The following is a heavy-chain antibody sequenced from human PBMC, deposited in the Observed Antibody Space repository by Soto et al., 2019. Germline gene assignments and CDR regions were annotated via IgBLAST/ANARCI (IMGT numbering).Heavy chain of an antibody. J-gene: IGHJ6*03. D-gene: IGHD3-10*01. CDR1: GFTFSSYE. V-gene: IGHV3-48*03. CDR3: ARDRGYYYGSGRSYYMDV. Sequence: GGSLRLSCAASGFTFSSYEMNWVRQAPGKGLEWVSYISSSGSTIYYADSVKGRFTISRDNAKNSLYMQMNSLRAEDTAVYYCARDRGYYYGSGRSYYMDVWGKGTTVTVSS. CDR2: ISSSGSTI.